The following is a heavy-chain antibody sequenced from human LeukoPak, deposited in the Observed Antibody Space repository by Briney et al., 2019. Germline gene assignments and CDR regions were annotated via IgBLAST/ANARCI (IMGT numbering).Heavy chain of an antibody. CDR2: ISSSSSTI. CDR1: GFTFSSYS. J-gene: IGHJ6*02. V-gene: IGHV3-48*01. CDR3: ARVAYFGGVYGRDV. Sequence: PGGSLRLSCAASGFTFSSYSMNWVRQAPGKGLEWVSYISSSSSTIYYADSVKGRFTISRDNAKNSLYLQMNSLRAEDTAVYYCARVAYFGGVYGRDVWGQGTTVTVSS. D-gene: IGHD3-16*01.